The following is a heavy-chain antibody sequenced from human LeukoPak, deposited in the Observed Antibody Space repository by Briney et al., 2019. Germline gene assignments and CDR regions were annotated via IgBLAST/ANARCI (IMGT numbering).Heavy chain of an antibody. CDR1: GYTFTGYY. V-gene: IGHV1-69*05. D-gene: IGHD3-22*01. CDR2: IIPIFGTA. CDR3: ARGDSSGYYVADY. Sequence: SVTVSCKASGYTFTGYYMHWVRQAPGKGLEWMGWIIPIFGTANYAQKFQGRVTITTDESTSTAYMELSSLRSEDTAVYYCARGDSSGYYVADYWGQGTLVTVSS. J-gene: IGHJ4*02.